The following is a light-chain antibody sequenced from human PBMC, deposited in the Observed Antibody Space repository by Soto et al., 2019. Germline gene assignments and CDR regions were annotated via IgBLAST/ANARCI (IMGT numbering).Light chain of an antibody. J-gene: IGKJ4*01. CDR3: MQALQSPLT. CDR1: PSLLHSNGCNY. Sequence: VMSQSPLSLPVTPGEPASISCRSSPSLLHSNGCNYLDWYLQKPGQSPRLLIYLGSTRASGIPDRFSGSGSGTEFTLKISRVQAEDVGVYYCMQALQSPLTFGGGTKVDIK. V-gene: IGKV2-28*01. CDR2: LGS.